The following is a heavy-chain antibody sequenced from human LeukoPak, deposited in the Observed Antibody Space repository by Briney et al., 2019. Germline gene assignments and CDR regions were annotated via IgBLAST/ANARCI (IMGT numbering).Heavy chain of an antibody. CDR3: ARRIRSSGCLDY. CDR1: GGSISSSSYY. Sequence: PSETLSLTCTASGGSISSSSYYWGWIRQPPGKGLEWIGSIYYSGSTYYNPSLKSRVTISVDTSKNQFSLKLSSVTAADTAVYYCARRIRSSGCLDYWGQGTLVTVSS. J-gene: IGHJ4*02. D-gene: IGHD6-19*01. CDR2: IYYSGST. V-gene: IGHV4-39*01.